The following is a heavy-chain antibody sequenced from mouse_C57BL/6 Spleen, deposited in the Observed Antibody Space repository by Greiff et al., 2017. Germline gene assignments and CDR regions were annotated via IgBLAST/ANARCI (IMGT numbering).Heavy chain of an antibody. Sequence: EVKLEESGGGLVQPGGSMKLSCVASGFTFSNYWMNWVRQSPEKGLEWVAQIRLKSDNYATHYAVSVKGRFTISRDDSKSSVYLHMNSLRAEDTGIYYCTGRGYYGSSTWFAYWGQGTLVTVSA. D-gene: IGHD1-1*01. CDR3: TGRGYYGSSTWFAY. CDR2: IRLKSDNYAT. V-gene: IGHV6-3*01. CDR1: GFTFSNYW. J-gene: IGHJ3*01.